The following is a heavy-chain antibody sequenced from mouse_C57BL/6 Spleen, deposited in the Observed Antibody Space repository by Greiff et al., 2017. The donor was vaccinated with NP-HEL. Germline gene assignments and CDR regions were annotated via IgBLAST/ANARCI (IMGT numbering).Heavy chain of an antibody. V-gene: IGHV5-17*01. D-gene: IGHD2-4*01. CDR3: ARWDDYDGFAY. CDR1: GFTFSDYG. CDR2: ISSGSSTI. Sequence: EVQVVESGGGLVKPGGSLKLSCAASGFTFSDYGMHWVRQAPEKGLEWVAYISSGSSTIYYADTVKGRFTISRDNAKNTLFLQMTSLRSEDTAMYYCARWDDYDGFAYWGQGTLVTVSA. J-gene: IGHJ3*01.